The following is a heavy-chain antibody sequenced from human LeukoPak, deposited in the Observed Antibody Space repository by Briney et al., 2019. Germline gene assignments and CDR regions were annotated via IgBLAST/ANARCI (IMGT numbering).Heavy chain of an antibody. CDR1: GYTFTRYY. D-gene: IGHD5-18*01. V-gene: IGHV1-46*01. CDR2: INPSGGYT. J-gene: IGHJ4*02. CDR3: ASPNSYGLYYFDY. Sequence: EASVKVSCKPSGYTFTRYYMHWVRQPPGQGLEWMGIINPSGGYTTYAQKFKGRVTMTRDTSTSKVYMELSSLRSEHTAVYYCASPNSYGLYYFDYWGQGTLVTVSS.